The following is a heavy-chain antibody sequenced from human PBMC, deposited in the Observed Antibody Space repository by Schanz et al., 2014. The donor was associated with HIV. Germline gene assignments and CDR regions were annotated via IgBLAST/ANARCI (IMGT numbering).Heavy chain of an antibody. D-gene: IGHD6-19*01. CDR1: GGTFSSFG. Sequence: QVRLVQSGAEVKKPGSSVKVSCTASGGTFSSFGISWVRQARGQGLEWMGGIIPIFGTPNYAQMFQGRVTITADKSTTTSYMELSSLTSEDTAVYYCAGGKKWLALLFDFWGQGTLVTVSS. CDR2: IIPIFGTP. CDR3: AGGKKWLALLFDF. J-gene: IGHJ4*02. V-gene: IGHV1-69*06.